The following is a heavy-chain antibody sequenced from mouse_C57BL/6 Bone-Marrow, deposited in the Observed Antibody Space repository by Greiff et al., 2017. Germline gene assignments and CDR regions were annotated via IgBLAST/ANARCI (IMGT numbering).Heavy chain of an antibody. V-gene: IGHV14-4*01. Sequence: EVQLQQSGAELVRPGASVKLSCTASGFNIKDDYMHWVKQRPEQGLEWIGWIDPENGDTEYASKFQGKATITADPSSNTAYLQLSSLTSEDTAVYYCTLITTVVYYYAMDHWGQGTSVTVSS. CDR2: IDPENGDT. D-gene: IGHD1-1*01. CDR3: TLITTVVYYYAMDH. J-gene: IGHJ4*01. CDR1: GFNIKDDY.